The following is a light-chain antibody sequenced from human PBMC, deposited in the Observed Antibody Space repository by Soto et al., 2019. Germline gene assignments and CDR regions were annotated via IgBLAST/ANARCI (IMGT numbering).Light chain of an antibody. CDR2: GAS. Sequence: EIVMTQSPDTLSVSPGERATLSCRASLSVRSNLAWYQQKPGQAPRLLIYGASTRATGVPARFSGSGSGTDFTLKISRVEAEDVGVYYCMQARQTPRTFGQGTKVEIK. J-gene: IGKJ1*01. CDR1: LSVRSN. CDR3: MQARQTPRT. V-gene: IGKV3-15*01.